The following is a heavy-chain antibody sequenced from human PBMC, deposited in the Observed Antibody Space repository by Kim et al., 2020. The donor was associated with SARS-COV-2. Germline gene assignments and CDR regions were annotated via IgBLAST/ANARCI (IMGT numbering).Heavy chain of an antibody. D-gene: IGHD6-13*01. V-gene: IGHV3-30*01. Sequence: YYADSVKGRFTISRDNSQNTLYLQMKSLRAEDTAVYYCARDENPSSWFDYWGQGTLVTVSS. J-gene: IGHJ5*01. CDR3: ARDENPSSWFDY.